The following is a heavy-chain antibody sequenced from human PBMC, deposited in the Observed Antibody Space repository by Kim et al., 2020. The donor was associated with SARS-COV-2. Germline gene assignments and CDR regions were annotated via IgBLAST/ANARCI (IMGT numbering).Heavy chain of an antibody. CDR2: ISWDSII. CDR3: VKDLDLTTDYHGMDV. D-gene: IGHD4-17*01. V-gene: IGHV3-9*01. J-gene: IGHJ6*02. Sequence: GGSLRLSCAASGFTFDDYAMHWVRQAPGKGLEWVAGISWDSIIGYADSMKGRFTISRDNAKNSLYLQMNSLRAEDTAFYYCVKDLDLTTDYHGMDVWGQGTTVAGSS. CDR1: GFTFDDYA.